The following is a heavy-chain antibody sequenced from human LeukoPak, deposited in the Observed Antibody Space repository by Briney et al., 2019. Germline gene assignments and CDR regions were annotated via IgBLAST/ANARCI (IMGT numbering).Heavy chain of an antibody. CDR3: ATDGAGFDT. Sequence: GGSLRLSCAASGFTFNDYYMSWIRQAPGEGLEWLSYINIGGTNTHYADSVKGRLTISRDNAKKSLYLEMNNLRAEDTAVYYCATDGAGFDTWGQGVLVTVSS. J-gene: IGHJ5*02. CDR2: INIGGTNT. CDR1: GFTFNDYY. V-gene: IGHV3-11*01.